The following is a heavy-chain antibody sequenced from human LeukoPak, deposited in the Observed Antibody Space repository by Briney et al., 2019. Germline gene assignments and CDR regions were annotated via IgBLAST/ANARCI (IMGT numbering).Heavy chain of an antibody. J-gene: IGHJ4*02. V-gene: IGHV3-30*04. Sequence: PGGSLRLSCAASGFTFDDYAMHWVRQAPGKGLEWVAVISYDGSNKYYADSVKGRFTISRDNSKNTLYLQMNSLRAEDTAVYYCAKVRGGYTYGGYFDSWGQGTLVTVSS. CDR2: ISYDGSNK. CDR1: GFTFDDYA. CDR3: AKVRGGYTYGGYFDS. D-gene: IGHD5-18*01.